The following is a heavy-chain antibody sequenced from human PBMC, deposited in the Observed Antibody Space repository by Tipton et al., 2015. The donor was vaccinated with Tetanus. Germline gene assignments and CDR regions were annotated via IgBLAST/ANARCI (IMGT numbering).Heavy chain of an antibody. V-gene: IGHV1-8*02. CDR3: ASGSSIRHGLDV. Sequence: QSGAEVKKPGASVKVSCKASGYTFTSYGLNWVRKAAGRGFEWMGWLNPKSGSAAYAPRFQGRVTMTTNTSITTAFMELASLTYEDTAVYYCASGSSIRHGLDVWGHGPSVTVSS. CDR2: LNPKSGSA. J-gene: IGHJ6*02. CDR1: GYTFTSYG. D-gene: IGHD2-2*01.